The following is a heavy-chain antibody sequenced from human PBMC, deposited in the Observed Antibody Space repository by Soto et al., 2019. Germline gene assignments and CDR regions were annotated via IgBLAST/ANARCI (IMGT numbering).Heavy chain of an antibody. Sequence: QVQLVQSGAEVKKPGSSVKVSCKASGGTFSSYAISWVRQAPGQGLEWMGGIIPIFVTAKYAQKFQGRVTITADESTSTAYMELSSLRSEDTAVYYCARDAYYYDSSGYYDNYYFDYWGQGTLVTVSS. D-gene: IGHD3-22*01. CDR2: IIPIFVTA. CDR3: ARDAYYYDSSGYYDNYYFDY. V-gene: IGHV1-69*01. J-gene: IGHJ4*02. CDR1: GGTFSSYA.